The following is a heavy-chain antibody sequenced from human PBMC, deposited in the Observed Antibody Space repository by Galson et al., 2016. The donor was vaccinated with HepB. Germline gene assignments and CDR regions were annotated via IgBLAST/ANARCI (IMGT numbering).Heavy chain of an antibody. CDR3: AKPMSQMWLGFDS. CDR2: VSITGQTT. CDR1: GFDFSYYA. D-gene: IGHD5-18*01. V-gene: IGHV3-23*01. J-gene: IGHJ4*02. Sequence: SLRLSCAASGFDFSYYAMAWVRQAPGKGLQWVATVSITGQTTYYADSVKGRFTITRDTSKNAVYLQMHRLTAEDTAIYYCAKPMSQMWLGFDSWGQGALVTGSS.